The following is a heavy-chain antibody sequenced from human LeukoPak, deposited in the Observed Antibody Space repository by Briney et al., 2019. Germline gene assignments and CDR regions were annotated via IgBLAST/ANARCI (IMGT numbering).Heavy chain of an antibody. J-gene: IGHJ4*02. CDR3: ARVTGYVMEDHFHY. D-gene: IGHD6-13*01. Sequence: SETLSLTCTVSGGSISSYYWSWIREPPGKGGGGVGYIYYSWSTNYNPSLKSRVAISVDTSKNQFSLRLSSVTAADTAVYYSARVTGYVMEDHFHYWGQGTLVNLPS. V-gene: IGHV4-59*01. CDR1: GGSISSYY. CDR2: IYYSWST.